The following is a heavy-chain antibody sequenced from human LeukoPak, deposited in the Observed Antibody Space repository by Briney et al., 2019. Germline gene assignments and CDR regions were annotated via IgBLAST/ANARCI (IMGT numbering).Heavy chain of an antibody. CDR3: ARWAYNDFWSRYYGFDY. D-gene: IGHD3-3*01. J-gene: IGHJ4*02. CDR1: GFTFSSYW. V-gene: IGHV3-7*01. CDR2: IKQDGSEK. Sequence: GGSLRLSCAASGFTFSSYWMSWVRQAPGKGLEWVANIKQDGSEKYYVDSMKGRFTISRDNAKNSLHLQMNSLRAEDTAVYYCARWAYNDFWSRYYGFDYWGQGTLVTVSS.